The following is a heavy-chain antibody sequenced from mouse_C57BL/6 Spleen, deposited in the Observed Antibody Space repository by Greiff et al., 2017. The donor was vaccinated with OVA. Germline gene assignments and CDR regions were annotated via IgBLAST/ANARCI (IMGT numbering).Heavy chain of an antibody. CDR2: IYPRSGNT. Sequence: VLLVESGAELARPGASVKLSCKASGYTFTSYGISWVKQRTGQGLEWIGEIYPRSGNTYYNEKFKGKATLTADKSSSTAYMELRSLTSEDSAVYFGARENYDYEGYYAIDYWGQGTSVTVSA. J-gene: IGHJ4*01. V-gene: IGHV1-81*01. CDR3: ARENYDYEGYYAIDY. D-gene: IGHD2-4*01. CDR1: GYTFTSYG.